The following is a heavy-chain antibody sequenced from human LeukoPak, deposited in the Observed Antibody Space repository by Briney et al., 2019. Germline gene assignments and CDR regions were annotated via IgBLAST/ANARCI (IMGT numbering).Heavy chain of an antibody. CDR3: ARDDGYSSGWYGTKLDY. Sequence: ASVKVSCKASGYTFTGYYMHWVRQAPGQGLEWMGWINPNSGGTNYAQKFQGRVTMTRDTSISTAYMELSRLRSDDTAVYYCARDDGYSSGWYGTKLDYWGQGTPVTVSS. J-gene: IGHJ4*02. D-gene: IGHD6-19*01. V-gene: IGHV1-2*02. CDR1: GYTFTGYY. CDR2: INPNSGGT.